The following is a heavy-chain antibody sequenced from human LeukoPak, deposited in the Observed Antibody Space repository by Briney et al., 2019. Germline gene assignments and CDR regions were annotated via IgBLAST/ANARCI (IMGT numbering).Heavy chain of an antibody. CDR1: GDSVSSNSAA. J-gene: IGHJ3*02. Sequence: SQTLSLTCAISGDSVSSNSAAWNWIRQSPSRGLEWLVRTYYRSKWYNDYAVSVKSRITINPDTSKNQFSLQLNSVTPEDTAVYYCAREGSYSSGWYTHDAFDIWGQGTMVTVSS. D-gene: IGHD6-19*01. CDR3: AREGSYSSGWYTHDAFDI. CDR2: TYYRSKWYN. V-gene: IGHV6-1*01.